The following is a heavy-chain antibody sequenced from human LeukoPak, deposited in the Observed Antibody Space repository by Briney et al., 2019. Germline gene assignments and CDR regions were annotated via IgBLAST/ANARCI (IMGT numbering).Heavy chain of an antibody. J-gene: IGHJ5*02. V-gene: IGHV4-30-2*01. CDR3: ARDLGNWFDP. Sequence: PSETLSLTCAVSGGSISSGGYSWSWIRQPPGKGLEWIGYIYHSGSTYYTPSLKSRVTISVDRSKNQFSLKLSSVTAADTAVYYCARDLGNWFDPWGQGTLVTVSS. CDR1: GGSISSGGYS. CDR2: IYHSGST.